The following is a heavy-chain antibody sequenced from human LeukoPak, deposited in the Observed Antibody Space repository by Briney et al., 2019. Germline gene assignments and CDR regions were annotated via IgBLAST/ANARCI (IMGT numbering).Heavy chain of an antibody. D-gene: IGHD5-24*01. CDR1: GGSISSSSYY. CDR3: ARMDGYNDFDY. V-gene: IGHV4-39*01. CDR2: IYYSGST. J-gene: IGHJ4*02. Sequence: KASETLSLTCTVSGGSISSSSYYWGWIRQTPGKGLEWIGSIYYSGSTYYNPSLKSRVTISVDTSKNQFSLKLSSVTAAGTAVYYCARMDGYNDFDYWGQGTLVTVSS.